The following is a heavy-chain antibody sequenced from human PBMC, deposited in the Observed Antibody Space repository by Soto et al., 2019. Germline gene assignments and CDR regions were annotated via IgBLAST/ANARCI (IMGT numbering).Heavy chain of an antibody. J-gene: IGHJ4*02. CDR1: GGSVSNNSYY. V-gene: IGHV4-39*02. CDR3: ARRPLVRGIIPYYFDY. Sequence: QLQLLESGPGLVKPSETLSLTCTVSGGSVSNNSYYWGWIRQPPGKRLEWIGSVYYSGSAYYNPSHKSRLTISVDTSMNPFSLKLSSVTAADTAIYYCARRPLVRGIIPYYFDYWGQGTLVTVSS. D-gene: IGHD3-10*01. CDR2: VYYSGSA.